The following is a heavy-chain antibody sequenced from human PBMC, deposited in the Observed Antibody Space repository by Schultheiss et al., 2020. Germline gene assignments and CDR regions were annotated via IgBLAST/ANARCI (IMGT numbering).Heavy chain of an antibody. CDR2: IYYSGST. V-gene: IGHV4-59*08. Sequence: LSLTCTVSGGSISSYYWSWIRQPPGKGLEWIGYIYYSGSTNYNPSLKSRVTISVDTSKNQFSLKLSSVTAADTAVYYCATSYYDILTGSPYYFDYWGQGTLVTVSS. CDR1: GGSISSYY. D-gene: IGHD3-9*01. CDR3: ATSYYDILTGSPYYFDY. J-gene: IGHJ4*02.